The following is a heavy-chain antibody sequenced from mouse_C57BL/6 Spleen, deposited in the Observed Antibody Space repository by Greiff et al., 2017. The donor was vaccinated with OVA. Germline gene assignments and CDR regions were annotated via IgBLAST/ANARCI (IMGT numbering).Heavy chain of an antibody. J-gene: IGHJ2*01. CDR1: GYSITSGYY. CDR2: ISYDGNN. Sequence: VQLQQSGPGLVKPSQSLSLTCSVTGYSITSGYYWNWIRQFPGNKLEWMGYISYDGNNNYHPSLNNRISITRDTSKNQFYLKLNSVTTEDTATYYCARVTTVVALYYCDYWGQGTTLTVSS. CDR3: ARVTTVVALYYCDY. V-gene: IGHV3-6*01. D-gene: IGHD1-1*01.